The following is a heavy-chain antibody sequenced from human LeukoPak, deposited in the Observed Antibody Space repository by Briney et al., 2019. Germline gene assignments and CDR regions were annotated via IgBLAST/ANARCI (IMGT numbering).Heavy chain of an antibody. D-gene: IGHD3-10*01. CDR1: GFTFSGYE. CDR2: INGSGSTT. Sequence: GGSLRLSCATSGFTFSGYEMNWVRQAPGKGLEWLSYINGSGSTTYYADSVRGRFTISRDNAKKSLFLQMSRLRAEDTAVYYCARDYGSGIDYWGQGTLVTVSS. J-gene: IGHJ4*02. V-gene: IGHV3-48*03. CDR3: ARDYGSGIDY.